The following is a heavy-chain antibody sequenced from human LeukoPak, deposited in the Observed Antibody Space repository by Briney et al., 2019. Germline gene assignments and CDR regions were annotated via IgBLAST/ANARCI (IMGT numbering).Heavy chain of an antibody. V-gene: IGHV3-7*01. D-gene: IGHD6-19*01. J-gene: IGHJ4*02. CDR2: IKQDGSEK. CDR1: GFTFSSYW. Sequence: GGSLRLSCAASGFTFSSYWMSWVRQAPGKGLEWVANIKQDGSEKYYVDSVKGRFTISRDNAKNSLYLQMNSLRAEDTAVYYCARAPLGYSSGLGGVWGQGTLVTVSS. CDR3: ARAPLGYSSGLGGV.